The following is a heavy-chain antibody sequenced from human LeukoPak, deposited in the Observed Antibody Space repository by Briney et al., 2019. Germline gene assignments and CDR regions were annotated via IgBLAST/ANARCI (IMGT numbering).Heavy chain of an antibody. D-gene: IGHD1-26*01. Sequence: GGSLRLSCAASGFTFSSYAMSWVRQAPGKGLEWVSAISGSGGSTYYADSVKGRFTISRDNSKNTLYLQMNSLRAEDTAVYYCAKTVQWELLLDYFDYWSQGTLVTVSS. CDR1: GFTFSSYA. CDR2: ISGSGGST. J-gene: IGHJ4*02. CDR3: AKTVQWELLLDYFDY. V-gene: IGHV3-23*01.